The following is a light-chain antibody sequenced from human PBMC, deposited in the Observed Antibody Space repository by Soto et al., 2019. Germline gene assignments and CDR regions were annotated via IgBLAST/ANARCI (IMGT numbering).Light chain of an antibody. CDR1: QSISSY. CDR3: QQRYRTPRT. Sequence: DIPMNQSPSSLSASVGDRVTITCRASQSISSYLNWYQQKPGKAPKLLIYAATSLQSGVPSRFSGSGSGTDFTLTISNLQPEDFATYYCQQRYRTPRTFGGGTKVEIK. CDR2: AAT. V-gene: IGKV1-39*01. J-gene: IGKJ4*01.